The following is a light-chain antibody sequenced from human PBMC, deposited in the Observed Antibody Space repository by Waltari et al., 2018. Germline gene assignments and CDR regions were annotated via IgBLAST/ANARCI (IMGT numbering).Light chain of an antibody. J-gene: IGKJ4*01. CDR1: QSVTNY. CDR3: QQRRDWPLT. Sequence: TQSPAILSLSPGERASLSCRASQSVTNYLAWYQQKPGQAPRLLIYDTSNRATGIPARFSGSGFGTDFTLTISSLEPEDFAIYYFQQRRDWPLTFGGGTKV. V-gene: IGKV3-11*01. CDR2: DTS.